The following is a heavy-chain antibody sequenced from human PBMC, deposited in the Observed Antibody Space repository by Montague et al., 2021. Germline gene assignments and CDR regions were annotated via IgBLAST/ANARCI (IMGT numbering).Heavy chain of an antibody. D-gene: IGHD3-10*01. CDR1: GGSISSSPFY. V-gene: IGHV4-39*01. CDR2: NYYRGNT. Sequence: SETLSLTCTVSGGSISSSPFYWGWIRQSPGKGLEWIGSNYYRGNTYYNPSLKSRVSLSIDTSKNQFSLKMNSVTDADTAVYYCARAGPRTYGGDSLDYWGRGTLVTVSS. CDR3: ARAGPRTYGGDSLDY. J-gene: IGHJ4*02.